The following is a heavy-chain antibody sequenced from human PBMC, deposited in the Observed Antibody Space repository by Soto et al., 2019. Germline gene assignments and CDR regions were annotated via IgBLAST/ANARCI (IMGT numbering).Heavy chain of an antibody. J-gene: IGHJ6*02. CDR3: ARRRGSGSDYYYNYGMGV. V-gene: IGHV5-51*01. D-gene: IGHD1-26*01. CDR2: IYPGDSEI. CDR1: EDSFLGYW. Sequence: GSEDSFLGYWIGWVSKMNGKGLEWMGIIYPGDSEIRYSPSFQGQVTISADTSISTAYLQWSSLKASDTAIYYCARRRGSGSDYYYNYGMGVWGQPPTGTV.